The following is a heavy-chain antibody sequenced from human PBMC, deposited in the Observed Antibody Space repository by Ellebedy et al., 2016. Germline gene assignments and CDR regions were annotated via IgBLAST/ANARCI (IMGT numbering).Heavy chain of an antibody. V-gene: IGHV4-30-4*01. CDR3: AKRSGLVEYSYGYDNWFDP. D-gene: IGHD5-18*01. Sequence: SETLSLTCTVSGGSISSGDYYWSWIRQPPGKGLEWVGYIYYSGSTYYNPSLKSRVSISVDASKTQFSLNLTSVTAADTAVYYCAKRSGLVEYSYGYDNWFDPWGQGTLVTVSS. CDR2: IYYSGST. CDR1: GGSISSGDYY. J-gene: IGHJ5*02.